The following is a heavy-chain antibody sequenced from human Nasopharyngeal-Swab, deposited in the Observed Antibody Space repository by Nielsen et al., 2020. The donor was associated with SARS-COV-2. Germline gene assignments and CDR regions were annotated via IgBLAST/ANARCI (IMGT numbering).Heavy chain of an antibody. V-gene: IGHV3-30*18. CDR3: AKDKKARGDSSSWTTDY. J-gene: IGHJ4*02. D-gene: IGHD6-13*01. Sequence: WIRQPAGKGLEWVAVISYDGSNKYYADSVKGRFTISRDNSKNTLYLQMDSLRAEETAVYYCAKDKKARGDSSSWTTDYWGQGTLVTVSS. CDR2: ISYDGSNK.